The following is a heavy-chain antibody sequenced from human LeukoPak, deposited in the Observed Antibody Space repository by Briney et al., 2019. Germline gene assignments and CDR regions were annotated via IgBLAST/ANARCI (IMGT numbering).Heavy chain of an antibody. D-gene: IGHD2-15*01. CDR1: GFTFSSYD. CDR3: TRGGRDGFDI. CDR2: IGTAGDT. Sequence: GGSLRLSCAASGFTFSSYDMHLVRQATGKGLEWVSAIGTAGDTYYSGSVKGRFIISRENAKSSLYLQMNSLRVGDTALYYCTRGGRDGFDIWGQGTMVTVSS. V-gene: IGHV3-13*01. J-gene: IGHJ3*02.